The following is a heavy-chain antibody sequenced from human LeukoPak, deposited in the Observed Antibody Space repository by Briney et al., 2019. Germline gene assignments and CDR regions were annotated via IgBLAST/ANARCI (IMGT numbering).Heavy chain of an antibody. D-gene: IGHD6-19*01. Sequence: SETLSLTCTVSGGSISSSSYYWGWIRQPPGKGLEWIGSIYYSWSTYYNPSLKSRVTISVDTSKNQFSLKLSSVTAADTAVYYCARDGIAVAGVGYWGQGTLVTVSS. CDR1: GGSISSSSYY. CDR3: ARDGIAVAGVGY. J-gene: IGHJ4*02. CDR2: IYYSWST. V-gene: IGHV4-39*01.